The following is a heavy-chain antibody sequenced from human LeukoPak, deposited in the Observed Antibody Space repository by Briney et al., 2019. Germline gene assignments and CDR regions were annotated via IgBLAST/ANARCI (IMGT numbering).Heavy chain of an antibody. Sequence: ASVKVSCKASGYTFTSYGISWVRQAPGQGLEWMGWISAYNGNTNYAQKLQGGVTMTTDTSTSTAYMELRSLRSDDTAVYYCARDTVSMVIRARDAFDIWGQGTMVTVSS. CDR1: GYTFTSYG. CDR2: ISAYNGNT. J-gene: IGHJ3*02. V-gene: IGHV1-18*01. D-gene: IGHD3-22*01. CDR3: ARDTVSMVIRARDAFDI.